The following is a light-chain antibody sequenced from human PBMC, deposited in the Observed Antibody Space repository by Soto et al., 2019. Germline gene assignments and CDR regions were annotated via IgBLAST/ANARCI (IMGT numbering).Light chain of an antibody. V-gene: IGLV2-14*03. CDR2: DVS. CDR1: SSDVGGYNY. J-gene: IGLJ2*01. CDR3: SSYTSSHTVL. Sequence: QSVLTQPASVSGSPGQSITISCTGTSSDVGGYNYVSWYQHHPGKAPKLMVFDVSNRPSGVSNRFSGSKSGNTASLTISGLQAEDEADYYCSSYTSSHTVLFGGGTKLTVL.